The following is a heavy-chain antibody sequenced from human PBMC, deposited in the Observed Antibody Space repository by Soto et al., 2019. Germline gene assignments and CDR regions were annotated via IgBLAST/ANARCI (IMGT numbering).Heavy chain of an antibody. CDR3: ARGANSGSYLGYGLDV. CDR1: GFTFSSYA. D-gene: IGHD1-26*01. CDR2: ISYDGDNN. J-gene: IGHJ6*02. V-gene: IGHV3-30-3*01. Sequence: SGGSLRLSCAASGFTFSSYALHWVRQAPGKGLEWVAVISYDGDNNYYAGSVKGRFTISRDNSKNTLDLQMDSLRPEDTAVYNCARGANSGSYLGYGLDVWGQGTTVTVSS.